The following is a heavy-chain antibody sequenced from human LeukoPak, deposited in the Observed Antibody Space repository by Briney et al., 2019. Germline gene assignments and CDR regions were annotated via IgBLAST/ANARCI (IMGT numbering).Heavy chain of an antibody. CDR3: ASYGDYEHFDS. D-gene: IGHD4-17*01. CDR1: GVTFSDYW. V-gene: IGHV3-7*01. J-gene: IGHJ4*02. Sequence: GGSLRLSCAASGVTFSDYWMSWVRQAPGKGLEWVANINQDVSEKHYVDSLKGRFTVSRDNAKNSLYLQMNNLRVEDTAVYYCASYGDYEHFDSWGQGTLVTVSS. CDR2: INQDVSEK.